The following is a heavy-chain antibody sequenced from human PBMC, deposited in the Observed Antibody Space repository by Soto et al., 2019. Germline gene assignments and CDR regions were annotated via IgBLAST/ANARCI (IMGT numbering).Heavy chain of an antibody. D-gene: IGHD1-26*01. Sequence: EVQLVESGGGLVQPGGSLRFSCAASGFTFSTYSMNWVRQAPGKGLEWVSYISSSSTTIHYADSVKGRFTISRDNAKNSLYLQMNSLRAEDTAVYYCARVRAYYGMDVWGQGTTVTVSS. CDR3: ARVRAYYGMDV. V-gene: IGHV3-48*01. CDR2: ISSSSTTI. CDR1: GFTFSTYS. J-gene: IGHJ6*02.